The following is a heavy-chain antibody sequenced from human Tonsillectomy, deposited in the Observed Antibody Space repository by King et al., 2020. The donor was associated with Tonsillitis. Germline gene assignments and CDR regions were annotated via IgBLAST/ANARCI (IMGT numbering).Heavy chain of an antibody. J-gene: IGHJ4*02. D-gene: IGHD1-26*01. CDR1: GFTFSSYW. CDR3: ASWDSGSYYIDY. CDR2: INSDGSST. V-gene: IGHV3-74*01. Sequence: VQLVESGGGLVQPGGSLRLSCAAPGFTFSSYWMHWVRQAPGKGLVWVSRINSDGSSTSYADSVKGRFTISRDNAKNTLYLQMNSLRAEDTAVYYCASWDSGSYYIDYWGQGTLVTVSS.